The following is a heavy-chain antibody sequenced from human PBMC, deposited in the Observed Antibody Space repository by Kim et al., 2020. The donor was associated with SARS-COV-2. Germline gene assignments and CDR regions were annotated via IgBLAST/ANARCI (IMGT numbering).Heavy chain of an antibody. Sequence: GGSLRLSCAASGFTFDDYAMHWVRQAPGKGLEWVSGISWNSDTIGYADSVKGRFTISRDNAKNSLYLQMKSLRAEDTALYYCAKEGLEVGATSGAFHIWGPGTMVTVSS. CDR2: ISWNSDTI. V-gene: IGHV3-9*01. CDR3: AKEGLEVGATSGAFHI. CDR1: GFTFDDYA. D-gene: IGHD1-26*01. J-gene: IGHJ3*02.